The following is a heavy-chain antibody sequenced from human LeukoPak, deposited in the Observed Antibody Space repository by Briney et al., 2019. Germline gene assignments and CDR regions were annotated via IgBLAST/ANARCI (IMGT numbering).Heavy chain of an antibody. CDR3: ARAAVVVTAIAFDY. D-gene: IGHD2-21*02. CDR2: IYYSGST. Sequence: KTSETLSLTCTVSGGSISSYYWSWIRQPPGKGLEWIGYIYYSGSTNYNPSLKSRVTISVDTSKNQFPLKLSSVTAADTAVYYCARAAVVVTAIAFDYWGQGTLVTVSS. J-gene: IGHJ4*02. CDR1: GGSISSYY. V-gene: IGHV4-59*01.